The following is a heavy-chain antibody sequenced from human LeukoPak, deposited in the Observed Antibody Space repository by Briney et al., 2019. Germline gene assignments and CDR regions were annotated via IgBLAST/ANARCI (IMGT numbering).Heavy chain of an antibody. CDR2: ISYDGNIQ. CDR3: ARDLSTQKDTSESHYFDN. Sequence: QPGGSLRLSCVASGFTFSAYAMNWVRQSPGKGLEWLALISYDGNIQYYADSVKGRFAISRDNSRNTLFLQMNNLRTDDTAVYFCARDLSTQKDTSESHYFDNWGQGTLVTVSS. V-gene: IGHV3-30*09. CDR1: GFTFSAYA. J-gene: IGHJ4*02.